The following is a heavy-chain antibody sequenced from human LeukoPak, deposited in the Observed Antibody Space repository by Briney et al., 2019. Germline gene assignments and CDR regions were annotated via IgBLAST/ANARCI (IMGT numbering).Heavy chain of an antibody. CDR3: ARVRYSYADFDY. V-gene: IGHV1-2*02. CDR1: GYTFTGYY. D-gene: IGHD5-18*01. Sequence: ASVKVSCKASGYTFTGYYMHWVRQAPGQGPEWMGWINPNSGGTNYPQNFQGRVTMTRDTSISTAYMELSRLRSDDTAVYYCARVRYSYADFDYWGQGTLVTVSS. J-gene: IGHJ4*02. CDR2: INPNSGGT.